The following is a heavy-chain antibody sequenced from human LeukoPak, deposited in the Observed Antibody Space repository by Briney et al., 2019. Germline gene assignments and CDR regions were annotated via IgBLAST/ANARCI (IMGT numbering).Heavy chain of an antibody. V-gene: IGHV6-1*01. CDR1: GDSVSSNSAT. Sequence: SQTLSLTCAISGDSVSSNSATWTWIRQSPSRGLEWPGRTYYRSKWYNDYAVSVKSRITINPDTSKNQFSLQLSSVTPEDTAVYYCARGSSSNSWYFDYWGQGTLVTVSS. CDR3: ARGSSSNSWYFDY. D-gene: IGHD6-13*01. CDR2: TYYRSKWYN. J-gene: IGHJ4*02.